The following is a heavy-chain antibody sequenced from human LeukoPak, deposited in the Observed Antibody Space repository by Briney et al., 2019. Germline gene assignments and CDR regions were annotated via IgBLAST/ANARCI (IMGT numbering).Heavy chain of an antibody. CDR3: ARGPDYDGSGSYYNFFEGNWFDS. CDR1: GVTFSSYE. CDR2: ISSSGRTI. J-gene: IGHJ5*01. D-gene: IGHD3-10*01. Sequence: PGGTLRLSCAASGVTFSSYEMNCVRHAPGRGLEWGSYISSSGRTIYYKHSVKGRFSRSRDNAKNSLYLQMNNLRAEDTAVYYCARGPDYDGSGSYYNFFEGNWFDSWGQGTLVTVSS. V-gene: IGHV3-48*03.